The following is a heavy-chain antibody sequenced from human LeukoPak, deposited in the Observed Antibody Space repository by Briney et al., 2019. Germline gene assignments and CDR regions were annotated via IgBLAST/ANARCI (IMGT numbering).Heavy chain of an antibody. D-gene: IGHD3-16*01. CDR2: INPNSGGT. V-gene: IGHV1-2*02. J-gene: IGHJ4*02. Sequence: GASVKVSCKASGYTFTGYYMHWVRQAPGQGLEWMGWINPNSGGTNYAQKFQGRVTMTRDTPSSTAYMELSRLRSDDTAVYYCARDLSRGEPTDYWGQGTLVTVSS. CDR1: GYTFTGYY. CDR3: ARDLSRGEPTDY.